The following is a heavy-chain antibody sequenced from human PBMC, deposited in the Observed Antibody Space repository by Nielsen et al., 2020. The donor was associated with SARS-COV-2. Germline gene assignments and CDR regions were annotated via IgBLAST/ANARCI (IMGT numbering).Heavy chain of an antibody. CDR1: GSTFSNYW. D-gene: IGHD3-3*01. Sequence: GGSLRLSCGGSGSTFSNYWMNWVRQAPGRELEWVAKINPDGRHISYADFVKGRFAISRDNVRKSVFLQMDYLRVEDTAVYYCATDLSWRFDYWGQGALVTVSS. CDR3: ATDLSWRFDY. J-gene: IGHJ4*02. CDR2: INPDGRHI. V-gene: IGHV3-7*01.